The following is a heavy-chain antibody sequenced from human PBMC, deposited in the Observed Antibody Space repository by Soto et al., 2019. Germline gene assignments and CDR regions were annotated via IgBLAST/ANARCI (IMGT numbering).Heavy chain of an antibody. CDR2: IIPIFGTA. D-gene: IGHD3-10*01. J-gene: IGHJ5*02. CDR1: GGTFSSYA. CDR3: ARKVDMVRGVKWFDP. Sequence: QVQLVQSGAEVKKPGSSVKVSCKASGGTFSSYAISWVRQAAGQGLEWMGGIIPIFGTANYAQKFQGRVTITADESTSTAYMELSSLRSEDTAVYYSARKVDMVRGVKWFDPWGQGTLVTVSS. V-gene: IGHV1-69*12.